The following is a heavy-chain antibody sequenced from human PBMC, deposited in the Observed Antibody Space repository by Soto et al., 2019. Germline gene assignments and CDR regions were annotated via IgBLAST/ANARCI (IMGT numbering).Heavy chain of an antibody. Sequence: QVQLVQSGAEVKKPGASAKVSCKASGYTFTSYYMHWVRQAPGQGLEWMGIINPSGGSTSYVQKCQGRFTMTRDTSTSSVYMELSSLRSEDPAVDYCARVYSSSWDFDYWGQGTLVTVSS. V-gene: IGHV1-46*03. CDR2: INPSGGST. CDR1: GYTFTSYY. D-gene: IGHD6-13*01. J-gene: IGHJ4*02. CDR3: ARVYSSSWDFDY.